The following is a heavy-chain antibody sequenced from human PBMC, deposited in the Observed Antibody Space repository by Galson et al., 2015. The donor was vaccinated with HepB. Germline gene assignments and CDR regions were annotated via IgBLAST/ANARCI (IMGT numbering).Heavy chain of an antibody. V-gene: IGHV3-66*01. Sequence: SLRLSCAASGFTVSSNYMSWVRQAPGKGLEWVSVIYSSGSTYYADSVKGRFTISRDNSKNTLYLQMNSLRAEDTAVYYCAREVRKVGATGVSWFDPWGQGTLVTVSS. CDR3: AREVRKVGATGVSWFDP. J-gene: IGHJ5*02. D-gene: IGHD1-26*01. CDR2: IYSSGST. CDR1: GFTVSSNY.